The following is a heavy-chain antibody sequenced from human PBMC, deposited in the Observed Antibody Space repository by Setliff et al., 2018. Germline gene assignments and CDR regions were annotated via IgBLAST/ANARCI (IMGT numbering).Heavy chain of an antibody. CDR2: ISGSAQTT. J-gene: IGHJ4*02. CDR3: AKRGPYCSGGTCHYYFDY. V-gene: IGHV3-23*01. D-gene: IGHD2-15*01. CDR1: GFTFSSYA. Sequence: GESLKISCAASGFTFSSYAITWVRQAPGKGLEWVSMISGSAQTTYYADSVKGRFTISRDNSKNTVYLEMNSLRAEDTAVYYCAKRGPYCSGGTCHYYFDYWGQGTLVTRLL.